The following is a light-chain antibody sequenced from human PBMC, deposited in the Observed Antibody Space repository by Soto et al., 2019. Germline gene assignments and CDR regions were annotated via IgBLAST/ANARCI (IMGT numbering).Light chain of an antibody. CDR1: QGISIY. Sequence: AIRMTQSPSSFSASTGDRVTITCRASQGISIYLAWYQQKPGKAPKLLIYDASTLQSGVPSRFSGSGSGTDFTLTISCLQSEDFATYYCQQYYSYPRTFGGGTKVEIK. CDR2: DAS. J-gene: IGKJ4*01. V-gene: IGKV1-8*01. CDR3: QQYYSYPRT.